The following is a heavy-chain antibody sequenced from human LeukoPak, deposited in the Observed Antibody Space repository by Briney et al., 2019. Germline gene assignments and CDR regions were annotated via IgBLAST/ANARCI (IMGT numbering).Heavy chain of an antibody. Sequence: SETLSLTCAVHGGSFSGYYWSWIRQPPGKGLEWIGEINHSGSTYYNPSVKTRVTISVDTSKNQFSLEVNSVTAADTAVYYCARQLMSPRAAGLYYFDYWGQGTLVTVSS. CDR1: GGSFSGYY. D-gene: IGHD6-13*01. CDR2: INHSGST. V-gene: IGHV4-34*01. CDR3: ARQLMSPRAAGLYYFDY. J-gene: IGHJ4*02.